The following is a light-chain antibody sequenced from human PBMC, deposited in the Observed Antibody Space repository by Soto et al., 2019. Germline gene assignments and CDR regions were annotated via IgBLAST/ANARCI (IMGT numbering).Light chain of an antibody. Sequence: DIQMTQSPSTLSASVGDRVTITCRASQSISSWLAWYQQKPGKAPKLLIYKASSLESGVPSRFSGSGSGTEFTLTISSLQPDDFATYYCQQYNSYPYTFGQGTRLEI. CDR1: QSISSW. J-gene: IGKJ5*01. V-gene: IGKV1-5*03. CDR3: QQYNSYPYT. CDR2: KAS.